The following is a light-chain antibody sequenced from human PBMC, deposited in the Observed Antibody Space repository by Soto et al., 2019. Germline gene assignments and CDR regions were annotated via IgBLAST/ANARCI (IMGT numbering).Light chain of an antibody. CDR2: GAS. V-gene: IGKV1-39*01. Sequence: DSKVNQSLSSLSASVGDRVTITCRASQSIGTYLNWYHQKPGKAPQLLIYGASTLQSGVPSRFSASGSGTHFTLTINSLQPEDFGTYSCQQSYSTPTFGQRTKVDIK. CDR3: QQSYSTPT. J-gene: IGKJ1*01. CDR1: QSIGTY.